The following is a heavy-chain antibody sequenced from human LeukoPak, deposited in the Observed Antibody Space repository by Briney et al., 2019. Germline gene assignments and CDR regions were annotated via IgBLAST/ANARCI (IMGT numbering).Heavy chain of an antibody. V-gene: IGHV4-59*08. CDR1: GGSISSYY. D-gene: IGHD3-22*01. Sequence: KPSETLSLTCTVSGGSISSYYWSWIRQPPGKGLEWIGYICYSGSTHYNPSLESRVTISVDTSKNQFSLKLSSVTAADTAVYYCARLLYSSGDSGVSYFDYWGQGALVTVSS. CDR2: ICYSGST. CDR3: ARLLYSSGDSGVSYFDY. J-gene: IGHJ4*02.